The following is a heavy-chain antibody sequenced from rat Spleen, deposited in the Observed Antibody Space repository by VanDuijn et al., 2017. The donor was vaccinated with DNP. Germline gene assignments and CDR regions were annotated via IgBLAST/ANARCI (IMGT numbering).Heavy chain of an antibody. Sequence: QVQLKESGPGLVQPSQTLSLTCTVSGFSLTNYHVHWVRQPPGKGLEWMGRIQSGGSTDYNSALKSRLSISRETSKSQVFLTMNSLQTEDTGIYDCATNYGGYSAPDYWGQGVMVTFSS. CDR2: IQSGGST. J-gene: IGHJ2*01. CDR3: ATNYGGYSAPDY. D-gene: IGHD1-11*01. V-gene: IGHV2-27*01. CDR1: GFSLTNYH.